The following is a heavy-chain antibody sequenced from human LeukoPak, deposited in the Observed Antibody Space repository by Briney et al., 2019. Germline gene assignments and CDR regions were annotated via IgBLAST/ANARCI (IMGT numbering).Heavy chain of an antibody. CDR3: ARGANKYSDMGVDGLDWFDP. V-gene: IGHV4-30-4*08. Sequence: SETLSLTCTVSGGSISSGDCYWNWIRQPPGKGLEWIGYIHYSGSTYYNPSLKSRVTISVDTSKNQFSLKLSSVTAADTAVYYCARGANKYSDMGVDGLDWFDPWGQGTLVTVSS. CDR2: IHYSGST. CDR1: GGSISSGDCY. J-gene: IGHJ5*02. D-gene: IGHD1-26*01.